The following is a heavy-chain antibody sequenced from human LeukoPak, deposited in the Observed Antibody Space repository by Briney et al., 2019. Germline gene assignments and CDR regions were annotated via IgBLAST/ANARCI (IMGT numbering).Heavy chain of an antibody. V-gene: IGHV4-4*07. J-gene: IGHJ6*03. Sequence: SETLSLTCSVSGGSISGYYWSCIRQPAGKGLEWIGRIYTSGSTNYNPSLKSRVTMSVDTSKNQFSLKLSYVTAADTAVYYCARVDVFGVISSDYYYYYMDVWGKGTTVTVSS. CDR3: ARVDVFGVISSDYYYYYMDV. CDR1: GGSISGYY. CDR2: IYTSGST. D-gene: IGHD3-3*01.